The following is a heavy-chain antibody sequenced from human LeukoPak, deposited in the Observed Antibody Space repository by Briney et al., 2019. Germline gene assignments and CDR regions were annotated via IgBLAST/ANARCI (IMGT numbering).Heavy chain of an antibody. J-gene: IGHJ3*02. Sequence: SVKVSCKASGYTFTSYAMHWVRQAPGQGLEWMGGIIPIFGTANYAQKFQGRVTITADESTSTAYMELSSLRSEDTAVYYCARSGGGITRSAFDIWGQGTMVTVSS. CDR1: GYTFTSYA. CDR3: ARSGGGITRSAFDI. D-gene: IGHD2-15*01. V-gene: IGHV1-69*13. CDR2: IIPIFGTA.